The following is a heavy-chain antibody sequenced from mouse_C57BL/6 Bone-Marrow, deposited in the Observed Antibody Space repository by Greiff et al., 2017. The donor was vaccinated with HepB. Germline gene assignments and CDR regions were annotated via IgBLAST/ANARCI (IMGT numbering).Heavy chain of an antibody. CDR2: IDPSDSYT. CDR3: ARGRTTVVARWYFDV. Sequence: VQLQQPGAELVMPGASVKLSCKASGYTFTSYWMHWVKQRPGQGLEWIGEIDPSDSYTNYNQKFKGKSTLTVDKSSSTAYMQLSSLTSEDSAVYYCARGRTTVVARWYFDVWGTGTTVTVSS. V-gene: IGHV1-69*01. CDR1: GYTFTSYW. J-gene: IGHJ1*03. D-gene: IGHD1-1*01.